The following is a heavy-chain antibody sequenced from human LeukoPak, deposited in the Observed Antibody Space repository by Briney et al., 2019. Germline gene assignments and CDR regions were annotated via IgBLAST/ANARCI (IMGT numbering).Heavy chain of an antibody. CDR3: ARNPASIGDY. CDR2: ISSDSRII. D-gene: IGHD6-6*01. CDR1: GFTFSTYN. Sequence: TGGSLRLSCAASGFTFSTYNMNWVRQAPGKGLEWVSFISSDSRIIYYADSVKGRFTVSRDNAKNSLYLQMNSLRDEDTAVYYCARNPASIGDYWGQGTLVTVSS. J-gene: IGHJ4*02. V-gene: IGHV3-48*02.